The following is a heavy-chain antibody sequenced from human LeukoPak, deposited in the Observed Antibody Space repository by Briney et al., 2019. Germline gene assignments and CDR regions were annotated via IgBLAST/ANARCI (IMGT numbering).Heavy chain of an antibody. D-gene: IGHD3-22*01. J-gene: IGHJ4*02. CDR2: INPNSGGT. V-gene: IGHV1-2*01. Sequence: ASVKISCKASGYTFTGYYMHCVRHAPGQGLEWMGRINPNSGGTDYAQKFQGRVTRTRDTSISTAYMELSRLRSDDTDVYYCARAQTYYYDSSGYYYSDYWGQGTLVTVSS. CDR3: ARAQTYYYDSSGYYYSDY. CDR1: GYTFTGYY.